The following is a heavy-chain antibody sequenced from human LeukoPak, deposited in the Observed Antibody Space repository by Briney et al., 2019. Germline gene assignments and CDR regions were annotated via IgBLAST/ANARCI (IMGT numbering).Heavy chain of an antibody. J-gene: IGHJ4*02. CDR2: ISYDGSNK. V-gene: IGHV3-30-3*01. D-gene: IGHD3-10*01. Sequence: GGSLRLSCAASGFTFSSYAMHWVRQAPGKGLEWVAVISYDGSNKYYADSVKGRFTISRDNSKNPLYMKMNSLRAEETAVYYCARDRGGDRGYYFDYWGQGTLVTVSS. CDR1: GFTFSSYA. CDR3: ARDRGGDRGYYFDY.